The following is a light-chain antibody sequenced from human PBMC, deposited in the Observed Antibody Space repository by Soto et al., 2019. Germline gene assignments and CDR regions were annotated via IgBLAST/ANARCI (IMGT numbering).Light chain of an antibody. V-gene: IGKV3-15*01. Sequence: EIVLTQSPGTLSLSPGERATLSCRASQSVSSDYLAWYQQRPGPAPRLLIYGASTRATGIPARFSGSGSGTEFTLTISSLQSEDFAVYYCQQYNSWPTFGQGTKVDI. J-gene: IGKJ1*01. CDR2: GAS. CDR1: QSVSSD. CDR3: QQYNSWPT.